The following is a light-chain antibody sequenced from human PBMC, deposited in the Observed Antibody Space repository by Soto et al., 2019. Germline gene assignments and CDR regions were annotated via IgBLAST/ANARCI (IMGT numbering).Light chain of an antibody. V-gene: IGKV1-5*03. CDR2: EAS. CDR3: QQYYSYPWK. Sequence: DIQMTQSPSTLSASVGDSVTLTCRASHSIDTLLAWYQQRPGKAPKLLIYEASTLESGVSLRFSGSGSGTEFTLTISSLQPDDFATYYCQQYYSYPWKFGQGTKVEIK. CDR1: HSIDTL. J-gene: IGKJ1*01.